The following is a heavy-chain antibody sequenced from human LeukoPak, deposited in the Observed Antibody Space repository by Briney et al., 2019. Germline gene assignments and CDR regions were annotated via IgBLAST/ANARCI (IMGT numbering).Heavy chain of an antibody. CDR1: GGSLSGGFT. CDR3: ARGDYGGLGA. CDR2: IYHSGST. J-gene: IGHJ5*02. Sequence: PSQTLSLTCAVSGGSLSGGFTWSWIRQPLGKGLEWIGFIYHSGSTYYNPSLKSRVTISIDTSKNQVSLNLTSVTAADTAMYFCARGDYGGLGAWGQGILVTVSS. D-gene: IGHD4-23*01. V-gene: IGHV4-30-2*01.